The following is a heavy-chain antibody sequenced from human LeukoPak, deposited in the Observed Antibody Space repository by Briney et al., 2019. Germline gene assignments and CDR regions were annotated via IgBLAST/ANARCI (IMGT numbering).Heavy chain of an antibody. V-gene: IGHV3-9*03. J-gene: IGHJ4*02. D-gene: IGHD1-26*01. CDR1: GFTVSSNS. Sequence: GGSLRLSCTVSGFTVSSNSMSWVRQAPGKGLEWVSGISWNSGSIGYADSVKGRFTISRDNAKNSLYLQMNSLRAEDMALYYCAKGKEVGATTGGFDYWGQGTLVTVSS. CDR2: ISWNSGSI. CDR3: AKGKEVGATTGGFDY.